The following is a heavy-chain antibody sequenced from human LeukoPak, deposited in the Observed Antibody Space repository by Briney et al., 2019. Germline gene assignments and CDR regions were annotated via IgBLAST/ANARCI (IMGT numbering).Heavy chain of an antibody. Sequence: SETLSLTCTVSGGSISSSSYYWGWIRQPPGKGLEWIGSIYYSGSTYYNPSLKSRVTISVDTSKNQFSLKLSSVTAADTAVYYCASLLESSRDVNNWFDPWGQGTLVTVSS. CDR2: IYYSGST. D-gene: IGHD3-3*01. J-gene: IGHJ5*02. V-gene: IGHV4-39*07. CDR3: ASLLESSRDVNNWFDP. CDR1: GGSISSSSYY.